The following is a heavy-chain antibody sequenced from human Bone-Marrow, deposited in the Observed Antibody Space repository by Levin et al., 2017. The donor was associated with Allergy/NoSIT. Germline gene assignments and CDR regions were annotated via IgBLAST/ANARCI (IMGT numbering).Heavy chain of an antibody. D-gene: IGHD5-18*01. CDR2: IYSGGGT. Sequence: GGSLRLSCAAPGFPVSRNCMSWVRQAPGKGLEWVSLIYSGGGTYYADSVRGRFTISRDSSKNTLYLQMNSLRAEDTAVYYCARKTDSAIPLPGDVWGKGTTVTVSS. CDR1: GFPVSRNC. CDR3: ARKTDSAIPLPGDV. V-gene: IGHV3-66*02. J-gene: IGHJ6*04.